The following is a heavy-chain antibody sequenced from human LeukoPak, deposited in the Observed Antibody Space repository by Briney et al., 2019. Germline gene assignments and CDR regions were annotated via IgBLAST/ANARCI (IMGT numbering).Heavy chain of an antibody. CDR2: LYSGGGT. V-gene: IGHV3-53*01. J-gene: IGHJ4*02. D-gene: IGHD2-15*01. CDR1: GFTVSSNS. Sequence: PGGSLRLSCAVSGFTVSSNSMSWVRQAPGKGLEWVSILYSGGGTDYADSVKGRFTISRDNSKNTLYLGMNSLRVEDTAVYYCAREYCSGGSCYRRQYYFDHWGQGTLVTVSS. CDR3: AREYCSGGSCYRRQYYFDH.